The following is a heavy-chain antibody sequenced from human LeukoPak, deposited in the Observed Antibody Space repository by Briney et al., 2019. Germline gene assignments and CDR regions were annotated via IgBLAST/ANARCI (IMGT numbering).Heavy chain of an antibody. V-gene: IGHV3-30*02. CDR1: GFTFSSYG. Sequence: GSLRLSCAASGFTFSSYGMHWVRQAPGKGLEWVAFIRYDGSNKYYADSVKGRFTISRDNSKNTLYLQMNSLRAEDTAVYYCASLNYDFWSGQSADWGQGTLVTVSS. CDR3: ASLNYDFWSGQSAD. J-gene: IGHJ4*02. CDR2: IRYDGSNK. D-gene: IGHD3-3*01.